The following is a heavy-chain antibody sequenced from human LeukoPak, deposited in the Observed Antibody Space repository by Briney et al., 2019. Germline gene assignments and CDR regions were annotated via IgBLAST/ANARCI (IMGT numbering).Heavy chain of an antibody. Sequence: GGSLRLSCAASGFTFSSYSMNWVRQAPGKGLEWVSYISSSSSTIYYADSVKGRFTISRDNAKNSVSLQMNSLRAEDTAVYYCAKDAMVRGVINPHDNWGQGTQVTVSS. CDR3: AKDAMVRGVINPHDN. CDR2: ISSSSSTI. V-gene: IGHV3-48*04. CDR1: GFTFSSYS. D-gene: IGHD3-10*01. J-gene: IGHJ4*02.